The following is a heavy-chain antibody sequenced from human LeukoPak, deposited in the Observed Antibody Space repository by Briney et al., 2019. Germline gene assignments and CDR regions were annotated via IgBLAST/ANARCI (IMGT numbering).Heavy chain of an antibody. V-gene: IGHV3-33*01. D-gene: IGHD3-22*01. CDR1: GFAFSSYG. J-gene: IGHJ4*02. CDR3: ARGSSYIEGGGYYYAFDY. CDR2: IWYDGSDK. Sequence: GRSLRLSCAASGFAFSSYGMHSVRQAPGKGLEWVALIWYDGSDKYYTAYVKRRFTISRDNSKNTLSLQMNSLRAEDTAEYYCARGSSYIEGGGYYYAFDYWGQGTLVTVSS.